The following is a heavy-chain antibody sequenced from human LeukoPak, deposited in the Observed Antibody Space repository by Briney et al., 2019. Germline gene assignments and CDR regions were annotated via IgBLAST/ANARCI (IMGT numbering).Heavy chain of an antibody. CDR1: GYSIGSGYY. J-gene: IGHJ4*02. D-gene: IGHD3-22*01. V-gene: IGHV4-38-2*02. CDR2: IYHSGST. Sequence: KASQTLSLTCAVSGYSIGSGYYWGWIRQPPGKGREWIGNIYHSGSTYYTPSLKSRVTISVDTSKNQFSLKLSSVTAADTAVYYCAREQSYYDSSGYYDYWGQGTLVTVSS. CDR3: AREQSYYDSSGYYDY.